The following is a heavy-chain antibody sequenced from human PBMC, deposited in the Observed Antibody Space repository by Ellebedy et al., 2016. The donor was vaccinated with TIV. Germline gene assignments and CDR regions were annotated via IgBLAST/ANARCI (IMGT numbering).Heavy chain of an antibody. Sequence: GESLKISCAASGFTFRTYAMSWVRQAPGRGLEWVAASSGRDTGIYHADSVKGRFTISRDNSKNTLYMQMNSLRVEDTAVYYCAKSPLGSCSGAICYQLDYWGQGTLVAVSS. CDR1: GFTFRTYA. CDR2: SSGRDTGI. CDR3: AKSPLGSCSGAICYQLDY. V-gene: IGHV3-23*01. J-gene: IGHJ4*02. D-gene: IGHD2-15*01.